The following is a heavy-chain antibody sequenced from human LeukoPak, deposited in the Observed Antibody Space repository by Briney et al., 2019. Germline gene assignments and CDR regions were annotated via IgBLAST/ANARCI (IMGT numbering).Heavy chain of an antibody. CDR2: SRNKANSYTT. CDR3: VRVGRSETLDY. J-gene: IGHJ4*02. CDR1: GFTFSTYA. Sequence: PGGSLRLSCAASGFTFSTYAMSWVRQAPGKGLEWVGRSRNKANSYTTEYAASVKGRFTISRDDSKNSLYLQMNSLKTEDTAVYHCVRVGRSETLDYWGQGTLVTVSS. V-gene: IGHV3-72*01.